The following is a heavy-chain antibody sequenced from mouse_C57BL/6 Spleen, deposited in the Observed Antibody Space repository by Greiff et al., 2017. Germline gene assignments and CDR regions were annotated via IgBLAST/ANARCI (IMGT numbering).Heavy chain of an antibody. V-gene: IGHV1-50*01. D-gene: IGHD1-1*02. CDR1: GYTFTSYW. Sequence: QVQLQQSGAELVKPGASVKLSCKASGYTFTSYWMQWVKQRPGQGLEWIGEIDPSDSYTNYNQKFKGKATLTVDTSSSTAYMQLSSLTSEDSAVYYCARYGSSYSYAMDYWGQGTSVTVSS. CDR3: ARYGSSYSYAMDY. CDR2: IDPSDSYT. J-gene: IGHJ4*01.